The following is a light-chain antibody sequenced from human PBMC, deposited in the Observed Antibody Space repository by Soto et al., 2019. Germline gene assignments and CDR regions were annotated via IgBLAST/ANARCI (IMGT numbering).Light chain of an antibody. J-gene: IGLJ1*01. CDR3: CSYAGNSYV. CDR2: EGT. CDR1: TSKIGSYNL. Sequence: QSALTQPASVSGSPGQSITISCTGSTSKIGSYNLVSWYQQYPDKAPELMIYEGTKRPSGVSTRFSGSKSGNTASLTISGLQAEDEADYYCCSYAGNSYVFGPGTKVTVL. V-gene: IGLV2-23*01.